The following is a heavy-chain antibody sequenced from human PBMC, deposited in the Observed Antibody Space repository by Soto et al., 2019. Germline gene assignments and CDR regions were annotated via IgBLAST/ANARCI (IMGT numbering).Heavy chain of an antibody. D-gene: IGHD1-26*01. CDR2: ITSKSTTI. V-gene: IGHV3-48*01. J-gene: IGHJ4*02. CDR3: ARDARTYSGRIRHLDY. CDR1: GFTFTSYS. Sequence: XGSLRLSCAASGFTFTSYSMNWVRQAPGQGLEWVSYITSKSTTIKYADSVKGRFTVSRDNAKNSLYLQLNSLRAEDTAVYYCARDARTYSGRIRHLDYWGQGTLVTVSS.